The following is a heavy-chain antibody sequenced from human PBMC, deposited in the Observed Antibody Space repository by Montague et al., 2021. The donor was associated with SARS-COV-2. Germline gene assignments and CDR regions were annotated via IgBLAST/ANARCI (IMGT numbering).Heavy chain of an antibody. CDR1: GDSVSSNIAA. J-gene: IGHJ4*02. D-gene: IGHD1-14*01. V-gene: IGHV6-1*01. Sequence: CAISGDSVSSNIAAWDWIRQSPSRGLEWLGRTYYRSKWYNDYEVSVRSRITISPDTSKNQLSLQLNSVTPEDTAVYYCTSEWGPGRTTWHYCDYWGQGTLVTVSS. CDR2: TYYRSKWYN. CDR3: TSEWGPGRTTWHYCDY.